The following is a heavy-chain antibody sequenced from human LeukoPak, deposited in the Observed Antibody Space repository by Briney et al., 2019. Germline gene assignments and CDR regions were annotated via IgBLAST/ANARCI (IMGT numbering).Heavy chain of an antibody. D-gene: IGHD6-13*01. CDR1: GGSISSYY. Sequence: SETLSLTCTVSGGSISSYYWSWIRQPPGKGLEWIGYISYSGNTNYNPSLKSRVTISVDTSKNQFSLKLTSETAADTAVYYCARQGGYIAPLALWGQGTLVTVSA. CDR3: ARQGGYIAPLAL. CDR2: ISYSGNT. J-gene: IGHJ4*02. V-gene: IGHV4-59*08.